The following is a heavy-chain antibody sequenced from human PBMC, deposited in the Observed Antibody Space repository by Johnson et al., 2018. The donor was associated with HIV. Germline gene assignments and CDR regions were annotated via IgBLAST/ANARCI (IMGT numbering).Heavy chain of an antibody. J-gene: IGHJ3*02. CDR2: IYSGGST. V-gene: IGHV3-66*01. D-gene: IGHD2-21*02. CDR1: GFTVSSNY. CDR3: ARDRRFGDPGAFDI. Sequence: QLVESGGGLVQPGGSLRLSCAASGFTVSSNYMSWVRQAPGKGLEWVSVIYSGGSTYYADSVKGRFTISRDNSKNTLYLQMNSLRAEDTAVYYCARDRRFGDPGAFDIWGQGTMVTVSS.